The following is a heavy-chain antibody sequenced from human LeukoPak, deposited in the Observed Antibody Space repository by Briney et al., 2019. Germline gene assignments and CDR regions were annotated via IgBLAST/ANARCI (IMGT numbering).Heavy chain of an antibody. CDR2: ISSSGSTI. V-gene: IGHV3-11*01. CDR3: ARDWNYYDSSGYGY. Sequence: GGSLRLSCAASGFTFSDYYMSWIRQAPGKGLEWVSYISSSGSTIYYADSVKGRYTISRDNAKNSLYLQMNSLRAEDTAVYYCARDWNYYDSSGYGYWGQGTLVTVSS. D-gene: IGHD3-22*01. CDR1: GFTFSDYY. J-gene: IGHJ4*02.